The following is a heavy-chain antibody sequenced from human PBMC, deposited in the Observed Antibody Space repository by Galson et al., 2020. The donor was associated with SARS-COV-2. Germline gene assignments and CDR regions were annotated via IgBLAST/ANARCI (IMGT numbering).Heavy chain of an antibody. Sequence: GESLKISCKASRYSFTNYWIGWVRQMPGQGLEWMGVIYPDDSYTIYSPSFQGQVTIPADKSITTAYLQWSGLKASDTAMYYCARHGASSGWYEGIDYWGQGTLGAVSS. D-gene: IGHD6-19*01. CDR3: ARHGASSGWYEGIDY. CDR2: IYPDDSYT. CDR1: RYSFTNYW. J-gene: IGHJ4*02. V-gene: IGHV5-51*01.